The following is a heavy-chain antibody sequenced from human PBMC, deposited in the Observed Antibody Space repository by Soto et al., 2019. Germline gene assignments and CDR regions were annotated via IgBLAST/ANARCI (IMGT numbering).Heavy chain of an antibody. CDR3: TTVVPAAIVPDYFDY. V-gene: IGHV3-15*07. J-gene: IGHJ4*02. CDR1: GFTFSNAW. Sequence: GGSLRLSCAASGFTFSNAWMNWVRQAPGKGLEWVGRIKSKTDGGTTDYAAPVKGRFTISRDDSKNTLYLQMNSLKTEDTAVYYCTTVVPAAIVPDYFDYWGQGTRVTVSS. D-gene: IGHD2-2*02. CDR2: IKSKTDGGTT.